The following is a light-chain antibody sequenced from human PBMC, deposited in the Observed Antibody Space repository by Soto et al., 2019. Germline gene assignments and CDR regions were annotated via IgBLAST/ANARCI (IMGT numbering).Light chain of an antibody. CDR1: QSISVS. V-gene: IGKV1-39*01. CDR2: GAS. CDR3: QQTYRTPST. Sequence: DILMTQSPSSLFASPGDRITLTCRASQSISVSLNWYQQKQGKAPKLLVYGASTLQSGLPSRFSGSGSGTDFALTISSLQPEDFAAYLCQQTYRTPSTFGQGTKVEIK. J-gene: IGKJ1*01.